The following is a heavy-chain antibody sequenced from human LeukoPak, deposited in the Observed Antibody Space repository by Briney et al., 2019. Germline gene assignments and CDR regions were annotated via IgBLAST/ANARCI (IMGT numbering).Heavy chain of an antibody. V-gene: IGHV1-18*01. CDR1: GYTFGQYS. CDR3: ARDYILPLETDNGDGFAI. Sequence: ASVKVSCKASGYTFGQYSISWVRQAPGKGFEWMGWVTPSHTTRVYAQEFQGRVTMTADTNTNTVSMELRSLRFDDTAVYFCARDYILPLETDNGDGFAIWGQGTMVTVSS. D-gene: IGHD3-3*02. CDR2: VTPSHTTR. J-gene: IGHJ3*02.